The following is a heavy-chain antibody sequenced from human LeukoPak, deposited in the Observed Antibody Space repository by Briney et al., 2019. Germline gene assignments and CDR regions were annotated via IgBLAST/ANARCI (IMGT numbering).Heavy chain of an antibody. J-gene: IGHJ4*02. Sequence: PGRSLRLSCAASGFTFDDYAMHWVRQAPGKGLEWVSGISWNSGSIGYADSVKGRFTISRDNAKNSLYLQMNSLRAEDTALYYCAKEDIRYFDWSVGGAFDYWGQGTLVTVSS. CDR3: AKEDIRYFDWSVGGAFDY. CDR1: GFTFDDYA. CDR2: ISWNSGSI. V-gene: IGHV3-9*01. D-gene: IGHD3-9*01.